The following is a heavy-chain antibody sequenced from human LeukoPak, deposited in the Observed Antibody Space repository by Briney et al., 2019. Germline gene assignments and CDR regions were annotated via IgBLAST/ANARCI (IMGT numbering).Heavy chain of an antibody. D-gene: IGHD4-17*01. CDR1: GYTFTSYD. Sequence: GASVKVSCKASGYTFTSYDINWVRQATGQGLEWMGWMNPNSGNTGYAQKFQGRVTITRNTSISTAYMELSSLRSGDTAVYYCARGPVTTSILGLRNYYYYMDVWGKGTTVTVSS. V-gene: IGHV1-8*03. CDR3: ARGPVTTSILGLRNYYYYMDV. CDR2: MNPNSGNT. J-gene: IGHJ6*03.